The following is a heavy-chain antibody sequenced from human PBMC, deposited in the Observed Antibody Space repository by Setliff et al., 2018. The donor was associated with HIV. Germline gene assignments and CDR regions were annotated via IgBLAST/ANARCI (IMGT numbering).Heavy chain of an antibody. J-gene: IGHJ4*02. CDR3: ARGVPLLPPHY. CDR2: IFYSETVYYGGRT. V-gene: IGHV4-39*07. Sequence: PSETLSLTCTVSGGSISSNNYYWGWIRQPPGKGLEWIGSIFYSETVYYGGRTYYSPSLKSRVTISVDTSKSQFSLKLSSVTAADTAVYYRARGVPLLPPHYWGRGTLVTVSS. D-gene: IGHD2-21*02. CDR1: GGSISSNNYY.